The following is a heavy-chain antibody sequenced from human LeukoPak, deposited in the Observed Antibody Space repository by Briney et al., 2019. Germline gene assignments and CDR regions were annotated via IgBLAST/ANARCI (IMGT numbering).Heavy chain of an antibody. CDR2: GYHIGST. CDR1: GYSISSGYY. Sequence: SETLSLTCTVSGYSISSGYYWGWIRQPPGKGLEWIGSGYHIGSTYFNPSLRSRVTILIDIFKNQFSLKMSSVTAADTAIYYCARVGDYGAYVNWFDPWGPGTLVTVSS. V-gene: IGHV4-38-2*02. J-gene: IGHJ5*02. D-gene: IGHD4-17*01. CDR3: ARVGDYGAYVNWFDP.